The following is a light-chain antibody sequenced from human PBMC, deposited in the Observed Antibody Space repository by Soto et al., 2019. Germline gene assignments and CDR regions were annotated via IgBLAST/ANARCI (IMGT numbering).Light chain of an antibody. CDR3: QQRHMWPIT. V-gene: IGKV3-11*01. J-gene: IGKJ5*01. CDR1: QSFRGL. CDR2: DAY. Sequence: EFVLTQSPVTLSLSPGERATLSCSASQSFRGLLAWYQQKPGQAPRLLIYDAYSRATGIPPRFSGSGSGTDFTLTISSLEPEDSAVYYCQQRHMWPITFGQGTRLEIK.